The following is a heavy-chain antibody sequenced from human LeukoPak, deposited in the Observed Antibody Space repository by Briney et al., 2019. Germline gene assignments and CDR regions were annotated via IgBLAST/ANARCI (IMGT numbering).Heavy chain of an antibody. V-gene: IGHV3-23*01. CDR2: ISGSGSTT. CDR3: AKDSRSSGWIDY. J-gene: IGHJ4*02. D-gene: IGHD6-19*01. Sequence: GGSLRLSCAASGFTFNSYAMSWVRQAPGKGLEWVSAISGSGSTTYYADSVKGRFTISRNNSKNTVYLQMNSLRAEDTAVYYCAKDSRSSGWIDYWGQGTLVTVSS. CDR1: GFTFNSYA.